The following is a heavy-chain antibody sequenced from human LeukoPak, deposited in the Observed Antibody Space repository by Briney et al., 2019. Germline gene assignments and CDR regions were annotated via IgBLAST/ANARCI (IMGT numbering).Heavy chain of an antibody. D-gene: IGHD2-15*01. CDR1: GFTFGDYA. Sequence: GGSLRLSCIASGFTFGDYAMSWVRQAPGKGLEWVGFIRSKAYGGTTEYAASVKSRFSISRDDSKSIAYPQMNSLRTEDTAVFYCTRDCSGGSSWGDAFDIWGQGTMVTVSS. V-gene: IGHV3-49*04. CDR3: TRDCSGGSSWGDAFDI. J-gene: IGHJ3*02. CDR2: IRSKAYGGTT.